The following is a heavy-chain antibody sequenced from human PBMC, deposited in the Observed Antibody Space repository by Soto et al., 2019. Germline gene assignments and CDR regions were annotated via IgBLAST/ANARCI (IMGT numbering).Heavy chain of an antibody. CDR3: ARGFIAEAGRVGWFDP. V-gene: IGHV4-31*03. Sequence: SETLSLTCTVSGATLSRGGYYWSWNRQHPGKGLEWIGYIYYTGSHYYNPSLMGRVSISVDTSKNQFSLKLNSVSAADTAVYFCARGFIAEAGRVGWFDPWGQGTPVTVSS. CDR1: GATLSRGGYY. J-gene: IGHJ5*02. CDR2: IYYTGSH. D-gene: IGHD6-13*01.